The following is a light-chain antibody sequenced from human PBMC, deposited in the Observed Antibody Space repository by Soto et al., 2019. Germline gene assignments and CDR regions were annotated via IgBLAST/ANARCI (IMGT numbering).Light chain of an antibody. Sequence: IVLARSPVTVTLSTGERANLSCRASQSVSSNSVAWFQQRSGQAPRLLIFGASSRATGIPDRFSGSGSGTDFTLTISGLEPEDFAVYFCQQYGRSPWTFGQGTKVDI. CDR2: GAS. J-gene: IGKJ1*01. CDR3: QQYGRSPWT. V-gene: IGKV3-20*01. CDR1: QSVSSNS.